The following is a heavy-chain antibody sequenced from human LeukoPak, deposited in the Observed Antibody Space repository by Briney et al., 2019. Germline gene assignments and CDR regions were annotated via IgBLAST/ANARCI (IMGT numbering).Heavy chain of an antibody. V-gene: IGHV3-30*02. D-gene: IGHD1-26*01. CDR3: AKEAYSGSLRSFDY. CDR2: IRYDGSNK. CDR1: GFTFSSYG. Sequence: GGSLRLSCAASGFTFSSYGMHWVRQAPGKWLEWVAFIRYDGSNKYYADSVKGRFTISRDNSKNTLYLQMNSLRAEDTAVYYCAKEAYSGSLRSFDYWGQGTLVTVSS. J-gene: IGHJ4*02.